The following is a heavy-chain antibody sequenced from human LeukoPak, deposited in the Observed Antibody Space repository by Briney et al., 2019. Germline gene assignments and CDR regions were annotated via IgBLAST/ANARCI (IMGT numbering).Heavy chain of an antibody. J-gene: IGHJ4*02. CDR2: INHSGST. CDR3: ARQWLVSPLFDY. V-gene: IGHV4-34*01. CDR1: GGSLSGYY. Sequence: SETLSLTCAACGGSLSGYYWSWIRQRPGKGLEWIGEINHSGSTIYNPSLKSRITISVGTSKNHLSPKLSSMTVADTAVYYCARQWLVSPLFDYWGQGTLVTVSS. D-gene: IGHD6-19*01.